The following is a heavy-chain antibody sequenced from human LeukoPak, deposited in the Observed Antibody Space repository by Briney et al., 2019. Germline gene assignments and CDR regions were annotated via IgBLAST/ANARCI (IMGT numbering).Heavy chain of an antibody. V-gene: IGHV1-46*01. CDR2: INPSGGST. D-gene: IGHD4-17*01. CDR3: ARNPVTTKYFDY. Sequence: ASVKVSCKASGYAFTSYYMHWVRQAPGQGLEWMGIINPSGGSTRYAQKFQGRVTMTRDTSTSTVYMELSSLRSEDTAVYYCARNPVTTKYFDYWGQGTLVTVSS. CDR1: GYAFTSYY. J-gene: IGHJ4*02.